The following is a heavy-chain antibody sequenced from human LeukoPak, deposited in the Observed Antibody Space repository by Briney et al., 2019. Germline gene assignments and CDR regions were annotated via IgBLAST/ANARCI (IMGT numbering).Heavy chain of an antibody. Sequence: PGGSLRLSCAASGFTFSDHYMTWVRQAPGKGLEWVSYISDSGNTIYYADSVEGRFAISRDDAKNTLFLQMNSLRAEDTAVYYCARGGLTTMGSMDVWGQGTTVTVSS. CDR3: ARGGLTTMGSMDV. D-gene: IGHD5-24*01. CDR2: ISDSGNTI. J-gene: IGHJ6*02. V-gene: IGHV3-11*01. CDR1: GFTFSDHY.